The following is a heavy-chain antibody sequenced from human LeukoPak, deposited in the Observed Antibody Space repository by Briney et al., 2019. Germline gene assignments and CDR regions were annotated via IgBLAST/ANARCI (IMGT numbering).Heavy chain of an antibody. CDR2: IYYSGST. D-gene: IGHD3/OR15-3a*01. J-gene: IGHJ4*02. Sequence: PSETLSLTCTVSGGSISSSSYYWGWIRQPPGKGLEWIGSIYYSGSTYYNPSLKSRVTISVDTSKNQFSLKLSSVTAADTAVYYCARAAWLDGLGDSYYFDYWGQGTLVTVSS. CDR3: ARAAWLDGLGDSYYFDY. CDR1: GGSISSSSYY. V-gene: IGHV4-39*01.